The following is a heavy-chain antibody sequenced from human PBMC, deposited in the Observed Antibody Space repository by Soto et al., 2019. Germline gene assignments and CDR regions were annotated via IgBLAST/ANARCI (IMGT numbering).Heavy chain of an antibody. CDR2: IYPGDSDT. J-gene: IGHJ6*02. CDR3: AVEYCGGDCYSPLEYYYGMDV. D-gene: IGHD2-21*02. Sequence: GESLKISCKGSGYSFTSYWIGWVRQMPGKGLEWMGIIYPGDSDTRYSPSFQGQVTISADKSISTAYLQWSSLKASDTAMYYCAVEYCGGDCYSPLEYYYGMDVWGQGTTVTVSS. V-gene: IGHV5-51*01. CDR1: GYSFTSYW.